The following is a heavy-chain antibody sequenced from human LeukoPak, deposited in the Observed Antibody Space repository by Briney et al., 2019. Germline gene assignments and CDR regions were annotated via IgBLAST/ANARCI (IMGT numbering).Heavy chain of an antibody. Sequence: ASVKVSCKASGYTFTSYGISWVRQAPGQGLEWMGWISAYNGNTNYAQKLQGRVTMTTDTSTSTAYMELRSLRSDDTAVYYCARGRIAARIKGEHWFDPWGQGTPVTVSS. CDR3: ARGRIAARIKGEHWFDP. D-gene: IGHD6-6*01. CDR1: GYTFTSYG. J-gene: IGHJ5*02. CDR2: ISAYNGNT. V-gene: IGHV1-18*01.